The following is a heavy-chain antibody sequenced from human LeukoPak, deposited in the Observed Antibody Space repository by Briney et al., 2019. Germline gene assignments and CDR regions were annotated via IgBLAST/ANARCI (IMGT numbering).Heavy chain of an antibody. V-gene: IGHV4-34*01. CDR3: ARGSGYAPYYYYGMDV. Sequence: SETLSLTCAVYGGSFSGYYWSWIRQPPGKGLEWIGEINHSGSTNYNPSLKSRVTISVDTSKNQFSLKLSSVTAADTAVYYCARGSGYAPYYYYGMDVWGQGATVTISS. J-gene: IGHJ6*02. CDR2: INHSGST. D-gene: IGHD3-10*01. CDR1: GGSFSGYY.